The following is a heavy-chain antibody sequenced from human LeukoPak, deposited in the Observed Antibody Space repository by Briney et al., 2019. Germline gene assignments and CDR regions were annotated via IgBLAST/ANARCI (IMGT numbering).Heavy chain of an antibody. Sequence: GGSLRLSCAASGFTFSSYEMNWVRQAPGKGLEWVSYISSSGSTIYYADSVKGRFTISRDNAKNSLYLQMNSPRAEDTAVYYCARDGEWELLFDYWGQGTLVTVSS. V-gene: IGHV3-48*03. CDR1: GFTFSSYE. CDR2: ISSSGSTI. D-gene: IGHD1-26*01. CDR3: ARDGEWELLFDY. J-gene: IGHJ4*02.